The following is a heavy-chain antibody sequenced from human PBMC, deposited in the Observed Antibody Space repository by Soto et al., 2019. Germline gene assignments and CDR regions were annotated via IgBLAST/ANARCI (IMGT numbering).Heavy chain of an antibody. CDR1: VGSISTTYDY. D-gene: IGHD6-13*01. Sequence: SETLSLTCTVSVGSISTTYDYWGWILQAPGKGLEWIATIHYRGSSYYNPSLKGRVSVSVDPSSNQFSLSLYSVTAADTATYYCARHLLVAKAGRFDPWGQGTLVTVSS. CDR3: ARHLLVAKAGRFDP. V-gene: IGHV4-39*01. J-gene: IGHJ5*02. CDR2: IHYRGSS.